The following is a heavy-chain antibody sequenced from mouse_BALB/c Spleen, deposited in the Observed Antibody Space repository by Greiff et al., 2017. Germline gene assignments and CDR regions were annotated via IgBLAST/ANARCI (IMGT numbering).Heavy chain of an antibody. V-gene: IGHV5-17*02. CDR2: ISSGSSTI. CDR3: ARHGYYLAWFAY. CDR1: GFTFSSFG. D-gene: IGHD2-3*01. J-gene: IGHJ3*01. Sequence: EVQGVESGGGLVQPGGSRKLSCAASGFTFSSFGMHWVRQAPEKGLEWVAYISSGSSTIYYADTVKGRFTISRDNPKNTLFLQMTSLRSEDTAMYYCARHGYYLAWFAYWGQGTLVTVSA.